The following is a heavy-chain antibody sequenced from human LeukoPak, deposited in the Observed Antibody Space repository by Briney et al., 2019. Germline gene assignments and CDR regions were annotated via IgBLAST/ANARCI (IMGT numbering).Heavy chain of an antibody. Sequence: GASVKVSCKASGYTFTSYYMHWVRQAPGQGLEWMGLINPSGGSTSYAQKFQGRVTMTRDTSTSTVYMELSSLRSEDTAVYYCARPAAGYYDNFNGFDPWGQGTLVTVSS. CDR3: ARPAAGYYDNFNGFDP. CDR1: GYTFTSYY. J-gene: IGHJ5*02. V-gene: IGHV1-46*01. CDR2: INPSGGST. D-gene: IGHD3-22*01.